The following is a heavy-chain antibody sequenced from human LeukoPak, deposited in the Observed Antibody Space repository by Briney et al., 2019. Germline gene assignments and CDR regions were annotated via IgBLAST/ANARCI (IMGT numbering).Heavy chain of an antibody. CDR2: ISSSGSTI. D-gene: IGHD1-14*01. V-gene: IGHV3-11*01. CDR3: ARNRALHHDDY. CDR1: GFTFSDYY. Sequence: GGSLRLSCAASGFTFSDYYMSWIRQAPGKGLEWVSYISSSGSTIYYADSVKGRSTISRDNAKNSLYLQMNSLRAEDTAVYYCARNRALHHDDYWGQGTLVTVSS. J-gene: IGHJ4*02.